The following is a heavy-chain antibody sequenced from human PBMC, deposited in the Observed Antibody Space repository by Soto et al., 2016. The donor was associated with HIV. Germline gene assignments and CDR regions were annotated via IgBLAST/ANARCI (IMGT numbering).Heavy chain of an antibody. J-gene: IGHJ4*02. CDR2: INNDGSST. Sequence: EVPLVESGGGLVQPGGSLRLSCASSGFTFSTYWMHWVRQAPGKGLVWVSRINNDGSSTTYADSVKGRFTISRDNAKNTLYLQMNSLRAGDTAMYYCARDLNSGWFGTFDYWGQGTLVTVSS. V-gene: IGHV3-74*01. D-gene: IGHD6-19*01. CDR1: GFTFSTYW. CDR3: ARDLNSGWFGTFDY.